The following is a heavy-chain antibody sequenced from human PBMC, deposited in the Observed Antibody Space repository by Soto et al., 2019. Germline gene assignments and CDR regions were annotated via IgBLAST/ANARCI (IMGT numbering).Heavy chain of an antibody. CDR2: ISSSSYI. Sequence: GGSLRLSCAASGFTFSSYSMNWVRQAPGKGLEWVSSISSSSYIYYADSVKGRFTISRDNAKNSLYLQMNSLRAEDTAVYYCARDHGVPAAIGSDYWGQGTLVTVSS. CDR3: ARDHGVPAAIGSDY. J-gene: IGHJ4*02. CDR1: GFTFSSYS. V-gene: IGHV3-21*01. D-gene: IGHD2-2*01.